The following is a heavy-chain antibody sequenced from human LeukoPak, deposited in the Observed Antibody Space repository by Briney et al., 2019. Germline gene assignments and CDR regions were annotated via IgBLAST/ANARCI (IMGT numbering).Heavy chain of an antibody. D-gene: IGHD3-3*01. J-gene: IGHJ3*02. CDR2: ISGSGGST. CDR1: GFTFSSYA. V-gene: IGHV3-23*01. CDR3: AKDSSVLRFLEWSPDAFDI. Sequence: GGFLRLSCAASGFTFSSYAMSWVRQAPRKGLEWVSAISGSGGSTYYADSVKGRFTISGDNSKNTVYLQMNSLRAEDTAVYYCAKDSSVLRFLEWSPDAFDIWGQGTMVTVSS.